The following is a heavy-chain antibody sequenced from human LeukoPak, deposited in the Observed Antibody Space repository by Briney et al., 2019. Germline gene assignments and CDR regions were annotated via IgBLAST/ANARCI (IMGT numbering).Heavy chain of an antibody. V-gene: IGHV4-61*02. J-gene: IGHJ4*02. CDR3: ARRGFGENFDY. D-gene: IGHD3-10*01. CDR1: GGSISSGSYY. Sequence: PSETLSLTCTVSGGSISSGSYYWSWIRQPAGKGLEWIGRIYTSGSTNYNPSLKSRVTISVDTSKNQFSLKLSSVTAADTAVYYCARRGFGENFDYWGQGTLVTVSS. CDR2: IYTSGST.